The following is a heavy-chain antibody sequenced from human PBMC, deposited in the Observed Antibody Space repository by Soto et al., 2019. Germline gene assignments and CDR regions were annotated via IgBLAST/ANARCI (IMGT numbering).Heavy chain of an antibody. Sequence: PGGSLRLSCAASGFDVSNTDMSWVRQAPGRGLEWVSVIYSGGYTNYADSVKGRFIVSRDSPKNTLYLQMDSLRAEDTAVYYCAREAIIVIAAPEYYIDYWGQGTLVTVSS. CDR2: IYSGGYT. CDR1: GFDVSNTD. CDR3: AREAIIVIAAPEYYIDY. D-gene: IGHD3-22*01. J-gene: IGHJ4*02. V-gene: IGHV3-66*01.